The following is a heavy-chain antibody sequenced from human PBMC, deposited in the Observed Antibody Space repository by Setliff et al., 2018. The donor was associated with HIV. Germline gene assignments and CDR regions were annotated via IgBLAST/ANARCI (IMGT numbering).Heavy chain of an antibody. CDR3: ARDSIAVAGIGHYFDY. Sequence: SETLSLTCAVYGGSFSGYYWTWIRQSPGKGLEWIGEINHRGSTNYNPSLNSRVTMSVDKSRNQFSLKVSSVTAADTAMYYCARDSIAVAGIGHYFDYWGRGTLVTVSS. D-gene: IGHD6-19*01. CDR2: INHRGST. J-gene: IGHJ4*02. V-gene: IGHV4-34*01. CDR1: GGSFSGYY.